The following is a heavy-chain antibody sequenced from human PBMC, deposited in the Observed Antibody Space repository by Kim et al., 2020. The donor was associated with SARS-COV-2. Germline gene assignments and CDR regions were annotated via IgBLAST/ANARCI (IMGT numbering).Heavy chain of an antibody. Sequence: PTRKSRVTISVETSKNQFSLKLSSVTAADTAVYYCARVTSCYRCNWFDPWGQGTLVTVSS. V-gene: IGHV4-31*02. J-gene: IGHJ5*02. D-gene: IGHD2-2*02. CDR3: ARVTSCYRCNWFDP.